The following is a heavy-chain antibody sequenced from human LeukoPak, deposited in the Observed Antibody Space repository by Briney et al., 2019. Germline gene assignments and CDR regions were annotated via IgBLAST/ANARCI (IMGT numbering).Heavy chain of an antibody. D-gene: IGHD3-10*01. V-gene: IGHV4-59*01. CDR3: ARGLVRGEGFDP. Sequence: PSETLSLTCTVSGGSISSYYWSWIRQPPGKGLEWIGYIYYSGSTNYNPSLKSRATISVDTSKNQFSLKLSSVTAADTAVYYCARGLVRGEGFDPWGQGTLVTVSS. CDR1: GGSISSYY. J-gene: IGHJ5*02. CDR2: IYYSGST.